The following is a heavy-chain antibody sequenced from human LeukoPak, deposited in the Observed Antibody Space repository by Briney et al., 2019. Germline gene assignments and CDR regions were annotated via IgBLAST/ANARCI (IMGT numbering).Heavy chain of an antibody. CDR3: ARAPSRTSYTWYSLDY. CDR1: GGTFRNYA. V-gene: IGHV1-69*05. Sequence: SVKVSCKASGGTFRNYAISWVRQAPGQGLEWMGGIIPLYGTTNFAQNFQGRVTITTDESTRTVYMELSSLKSDDTAVYYCARAPSRTSYTWYSLDYWGQGTLVTVSS. CDR2: IIPLYGTT. J-gene: IGHJ4*02. D-gene: IGHD2-15*01.